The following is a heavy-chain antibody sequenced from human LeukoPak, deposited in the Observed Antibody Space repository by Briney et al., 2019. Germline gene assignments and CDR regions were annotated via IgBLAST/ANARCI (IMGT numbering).Heavy chain of an antibody. J-gene: IGHJ3*02. CDR3: ARQRGYSYDDDAFDI. V-gene: IGHV4-59*08. CDR2: IYYSGST. CDR1: GGSISSYY. D-gene: IGHD5-18*01. Sequence: SETLSLTCTVSGGSISSYYWSWIRQPPGRGLEWIGYIYYSGSTNYNPSLKSRVTISVDTSKNQFSLKLSSVTAADTAVYYCARQRGYSYDDDAFDIWGQGTMVTVSS.